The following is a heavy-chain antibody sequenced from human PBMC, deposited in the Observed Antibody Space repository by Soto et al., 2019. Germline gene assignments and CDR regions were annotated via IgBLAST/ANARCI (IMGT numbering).Heavy chain of an antibody. CDR3: ASWSAWNPLYYHGMDV. CDR1: GGAFTNYS. J-gene: IGHJ6*02. CDR2: IIPLHNTS. V-gene: IGHV1-69*06. D-gene: IGHD1-1*01. Sequence: QVHLLQSGAEVKKPGSSLKVSCKVSGGAFTNYSLNWVRHSPGQGLEWLGGIIPLHNTSNYSEKFVGRLSVTADISSSTVYMHLSGLTSGDTATYYCASWSAWNPLYYHGMDVWGPGTTVTVSS.